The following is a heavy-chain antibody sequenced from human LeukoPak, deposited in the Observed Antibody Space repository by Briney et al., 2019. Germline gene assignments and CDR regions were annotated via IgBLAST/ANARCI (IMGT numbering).Heavy chain of an antibody. V-gene: IGHV4-59*08. CDR3: ASSGYWHSGAFDI. Sequence: PSETLSLTCTVSGGSISSYYWSWIRQPPGKGLERIGYIYYSGSTNYNPSLKSRVTISVDTSKNQFSLKLSSVTAADTAVYYCASSGYWHSGAFDIWGQGTMVTVSS. CDR2: IYYSGST. CDR1: GGSISSYY. J-gene: IGHJ3*02. D-gene: IGHD3-22*01.